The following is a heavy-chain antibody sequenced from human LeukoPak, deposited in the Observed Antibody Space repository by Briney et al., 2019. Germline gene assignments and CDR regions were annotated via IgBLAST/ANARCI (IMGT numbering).Heavy chain of an antibody. CDR2: INPNSGGT. CDR3: ARSRVGRSYQGYYGMDV. J-gene: IGHJ6*02. V-gene: IGHV1-2*02. CDR1: GYTFTGYY. Sequence: ASVKVSCKASGYTFTGYYMHWVRQAPGQGLEWMGWINPNSGGTNYAQKFQGRVTMTRDTSISTAYMELSRLRSDDTAVYYCARSRVGRSYQGYYGMDVWGQGTTVTVSS. D-gene: IGHD1-26*01.